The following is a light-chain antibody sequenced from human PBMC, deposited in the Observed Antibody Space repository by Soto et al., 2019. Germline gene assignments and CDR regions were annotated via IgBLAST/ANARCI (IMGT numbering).Light chain of an antibody. CDR2: EVV. J-gene: IGLJ1*01. V-gene: IGLV2-8*01. Sequence: QSVLTQPPSASGSPGQSVTISCTGTKNDIGVYDFVSWYQHHPGKAPRLIIYEVVQRPSGVPDRFSGSKSGNTASLTVSGLQAADEDDYFCKSYAGSNTYVFGRGTKLTVL. CDR1: KNDIGVYDF. CDR3: KSYAGSNTYV.